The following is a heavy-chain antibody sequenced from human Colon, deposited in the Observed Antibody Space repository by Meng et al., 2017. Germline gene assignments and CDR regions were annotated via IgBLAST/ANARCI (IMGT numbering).Heavy chain of an antibody. Sequence: EVHLLESGGGLVQPGGSLRLSFAASCFTFSKYALSWVRQAPGKGLEWVSAISASGGRTYFADSVRGRFTISRDNSKNTLYLQLNSLRADDTATYYCAKDLRDCDSTSCYARFDSWGQGTLVTVSS. CDR3: AKDLRDCDSTSCYARFDS. J-gene: IGHJ4*02. CDR2: ISASGGRT. V-gene: IGHV3-23*01. CDR1: CFTFSKYA. D-gene: IGHD2-2*01.